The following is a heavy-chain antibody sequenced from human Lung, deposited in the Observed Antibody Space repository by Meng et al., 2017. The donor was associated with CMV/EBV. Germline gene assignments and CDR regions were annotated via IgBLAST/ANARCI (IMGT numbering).Heavy chain of an antibody. D-gene: IGHD3-10*01. CDR2: IYYSGST. J-gene: IGHJ4*02. CDR1: GGSISSSSYY. V-gene: IGHV4-39*07. Sequence: LXCTVSGGSISSSSYYWGWIRQPPGKGLEWIGSIYYSGSTYYNPSLKSRVTISVDTSKNQFSLKLSSVTAADTAVYYCAREEYYYGSGRDYGGQGTXVTVSS. CDR3: AREEYYYGSGRDY.